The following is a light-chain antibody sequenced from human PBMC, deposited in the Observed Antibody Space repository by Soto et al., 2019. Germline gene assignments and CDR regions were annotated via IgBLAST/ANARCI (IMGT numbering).Light chain of an antibody. CDR2: GAS. CDR3: QQFHYWWT. J-gene: IGKJ1*01. CDR1: QSVSSN. V-gene: IGKV3-15*01. Sequence: EIVMTQSPATLSVSAGERATLSCRASQSVSSNLAWYQQKPGQAPRLLIYGASTRATGIPARFSGSGSGTEFTLTISSLQSEDFAFYYCQQFHYWWTFGQGTKVDIK.